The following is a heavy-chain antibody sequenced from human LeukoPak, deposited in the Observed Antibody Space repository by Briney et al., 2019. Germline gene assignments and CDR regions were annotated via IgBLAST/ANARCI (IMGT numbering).Heavy chain of an antibody. V-gene: IGHV4-34*01. CDR1: GGSFSGYY. CDR2: INHSGST. Sequence: SETLSLTCAVYGGSFSGYYWSWIRQPPGKGLEWIGEINHSGSTNYNPSLKSRVTISVDKSKNQFSLKLSSVTAADTAVYYCARDRGSNDYVQWWGTYYYMDVWGKGTTVTVSS. D-gene: IGHD3-16*01. CDR3: ARDRGSNDYVQWWGTYYYMDV. J-gene: IGHJ6*03.